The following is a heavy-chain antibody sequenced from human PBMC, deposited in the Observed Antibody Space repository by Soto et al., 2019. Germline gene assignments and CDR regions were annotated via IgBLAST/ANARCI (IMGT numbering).Heavy chain of an antibody. CDR1: GFPFSSYW. J-gene: IGHJ6*02. Sequence: GGSLRLSCAVSGFPFSSYWMNWVRQAPGQELEWVANIKQDGSDKYYGDSVKGRFSVSRDNAKNTLYLQMNSLRAEDTAVYYCAKRRGYTAMVGGFYGMDVWGQGTTVTVSS. CDR3: AKRRGYTAMVGGFYGMDV. CDR2: IKQDGSDK. D-gene: IGHD5-18*01. V-gene: IGHV3-7*05.